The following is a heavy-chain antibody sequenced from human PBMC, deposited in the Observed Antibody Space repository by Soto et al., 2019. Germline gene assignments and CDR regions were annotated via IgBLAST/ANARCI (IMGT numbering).Heavy chain of an antibody. D-gene: IGHD1-26*01. J-gene: IGHJ4*02. CDR3: AKDDWSYYNYFDY. Sequence: QVQLVESGGGVVQPGRSLRLSCAASGFTFSSYGMHWVRQAPGKGLEWVAVISYDGSNKYYADSVKGRFTISRDNSKNTLYLQMDSLRAEDTAVYYCAKDDWSYYNYFDYWGQGTLVTVSS. CDR2: ISYDGSNK. V-gene: IGHV3-30*18. CDR1: GFTFSSYG.